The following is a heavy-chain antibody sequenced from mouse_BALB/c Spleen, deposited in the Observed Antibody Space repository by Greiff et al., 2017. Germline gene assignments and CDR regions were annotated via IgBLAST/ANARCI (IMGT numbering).Heavy chain of an antibody. J-gene: IGHJ3*01. CDR2: ISDGGSYT. V-gene: IGHV5-4*02. CDR3: ARDAGGNYPLAY. D-gene: IGHD2-1*01. CDR1: GFTFSDYY. Sequence: EVQGVESGGGLVKPGGSLKLSCAASGFTFSDYYMYWVRQTPEKRLEWVATISDGGSYTYYPDSVKGRFTISRDNAKNNLYLQMSSLKSEDTAMYYCARDAGGNYPLAYWGQGTLVTVSA.